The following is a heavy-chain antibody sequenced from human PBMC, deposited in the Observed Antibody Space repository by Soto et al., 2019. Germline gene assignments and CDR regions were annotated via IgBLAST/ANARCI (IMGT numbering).Heavy chain of an antibody. CDR1: GGSISSYY. D-gene: IGHD6-13*01. J-gene: IGHJ6*02. V-gene: IGHV4-59*01. CDR3: ARGNSSSWFYSPLYYYYGMDV. CDR2: IYYSGST. Sequence: SETLSLTCTVSGGSISSYYWSWIRQPPGKGLEWIGYIYYSGSTNYNPSLKSRVTISVDTSKNQFSLKLSSVTAADTAVYYCARGNSSSWFYSPLYYYYGMDVGGQGTTVTVSS.